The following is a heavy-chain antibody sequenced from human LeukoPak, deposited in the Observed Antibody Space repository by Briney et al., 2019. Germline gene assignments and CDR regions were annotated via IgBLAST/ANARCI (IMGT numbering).Heavy chain of an antibody. D-gene: IGHD6-19*01. CDR1: GFTFSRSW. Sequence: PEGSLRLSCAASGFTFSRSWMSWVRQAPGKGLEWVAYIKQDGSEQFYVDSVKGRFTISRDNAKNSLDLQMNNLKGDDTAVYYCAKGGWYPDFWGQGTLVTVSS. V-gene: IGHV3-7*01. J-gene: IGHJ4*02. CDR2: IKQDGSEQ. CDR3: AKGGWYPDF.